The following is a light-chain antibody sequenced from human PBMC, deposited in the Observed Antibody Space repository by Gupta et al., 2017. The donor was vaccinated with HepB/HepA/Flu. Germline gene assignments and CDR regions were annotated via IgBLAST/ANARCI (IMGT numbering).Light chain of an antibody. Sequence: SYDLTQRPSVSVSPGQRARITCSGDKLGNEYTSWYQQRPGQSPMVVVYQDNKRPSGIPERFSGSTSGNTATLTISGTQTMDEAVYYCQSWDRNTVIFGGGTKLTVL. J-gene: IGLJ2*01. CDR2: QDN. CDR3: QSWDRNTVI. CDR1: KLGNEY. V-gene: IGLV3-1*01.